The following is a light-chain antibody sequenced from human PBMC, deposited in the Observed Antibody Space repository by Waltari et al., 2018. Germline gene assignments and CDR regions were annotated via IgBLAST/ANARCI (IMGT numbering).Light chain of an antibody. CDR2: MAA. CDR1: LSISSW. Sequence: DIQMTQSPSTLSASVGDRVTITCRASLSISSWLAWYQQKPGKAPELRIYMAASLESGVPSRFSGSGSGTEFTLTIISLQPDDFATYYCQQYNSYVRTFGQGTKVEIK. J-gene: IGKJ1*01. CDR3: QQYNSYVRT. V-gene: IGKV1-5*03.